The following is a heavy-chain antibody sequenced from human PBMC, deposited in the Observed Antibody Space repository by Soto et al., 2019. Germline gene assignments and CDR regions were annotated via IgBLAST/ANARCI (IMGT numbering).Heavy chain of an antibody. J-gene: IGHJ4*02. CDR1: GGFINNNNYY. D-gene: IGHD2-15*01. CDR3: AAVLVGATRHPDSDS. V-gene: IGHV4-39*02. CDR2: IYYDGST. Sequence: SETLSLTCTVSGGFINNNNYYWAWIRQPPGKGLSWIASIYYDGSTYYNSSLKSRVTISRDTSKNHFSLRLTSMTAADTAVYYCAAVLVGATRHPDSDSWGQGTLVTVSS.